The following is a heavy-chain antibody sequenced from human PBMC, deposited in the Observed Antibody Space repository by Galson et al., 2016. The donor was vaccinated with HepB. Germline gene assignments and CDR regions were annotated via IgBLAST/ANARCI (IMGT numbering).Heavy chain of an antibody. V-gene: IGHV4-38-2*02. Sequence: SETLSLTCSVSGFSIGSGYSWGWIRQAPGKGLEWIGAVDYSGDTFYSPSLKTPFAISLDTAKNQFSLRLTSVTAADTATYYCARVLAGGYQVDIQHWGQGTLVTVSS. D-gene: IGHD6-25*01. CDR2: VDYSGDT. J-gene: IGHJ4*02. CDR3: ARVLAGGYQVDIQH. CDR1: GFSIGSGYS.